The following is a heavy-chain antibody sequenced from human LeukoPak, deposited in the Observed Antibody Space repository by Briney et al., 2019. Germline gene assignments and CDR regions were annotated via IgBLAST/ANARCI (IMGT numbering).Heavy chain of an antibody. CDR2: INTNTGNT. D-gene: IGHD1-26*01. J-gene: IGHJ4*02. CDR1: GYTFTSYA. CDR3: ARAWEPQQLGDY. Sequence: GASVKVSCKASGYTFTSYAMNWVRQAPGQGREWMGLINTNTGNTTYAQCFTGRFVFSLDTSVSKAYMQISSLMAEDTAVYYCARAWEPQQLGDYWGQGTLVTVSS. V-gene: IGHV7-4-1*02.